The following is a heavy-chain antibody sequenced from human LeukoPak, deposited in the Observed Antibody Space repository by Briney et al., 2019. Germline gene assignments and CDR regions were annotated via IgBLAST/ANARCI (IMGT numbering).Heavy chain of an antibody. CDR1: GFTVSSSY. Sequence: GGSLRLSCAASGFTVSSSYMSWVRQAPGKGLEWVSVIYSGGDTHYAGSVKGRFTISRDNSKNTLYLQMNSLRAEHTAVYYWAKEIAAAANWFDPWGQGTLFTVSS. V-gene: IGHV3-66*01. D-gene: IGHD6-13*01. CDR2: IYSGGDT. J-gene: IGHJ5*02. CDR3: AKEIAAAANWFDP.